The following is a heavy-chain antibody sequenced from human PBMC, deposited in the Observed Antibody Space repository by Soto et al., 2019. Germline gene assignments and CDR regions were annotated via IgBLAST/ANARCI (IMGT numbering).Heavy chain of an antibody. J-gene: IGHJ4*02. CDR2: IYWDDDK. CDR3: AHRVLRTVFGLVTTTAIFFDF. D-gene: IGHD3-3*01. Sequence: QITLNESGPTVVRPTETLTLTCRFSGFSLTTSGVGVGWIRQSPGKAPEWLALIYWDDDKRYSASLKSRLTIIKATSKYKVVLTVSDVDPTDTATYSCAHRVLRTVFGLVTTTAIFFDFWGQGTPVAVSS. CDR1: GFSLTTSGVG. V-gene: IGHV2-5*02.